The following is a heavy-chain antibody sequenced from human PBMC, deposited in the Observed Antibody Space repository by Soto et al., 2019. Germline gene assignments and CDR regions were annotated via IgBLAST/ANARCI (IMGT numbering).Heavy chain of an antibody. Sequence: QVQLQQWGAGLLKPSETLSLTCAVYGGFVSSGSYYWSWIRQPPGKGLEWIGEMSHSGGTRFNPSLKSLVTISVDTSKNQFSLKMSSVTAADTAVYYCARVERGTATTVVDAFDIWGPGTMVTVSS. CDR2: MSHSGGT. J-gene: IGHJ3*02. CDR3: ARVERGTATTVVDAFDI. CDR1: GGFVSSGSYY. D-gene: IGHD1-1*01. V-gene: IGHV4-34*01.